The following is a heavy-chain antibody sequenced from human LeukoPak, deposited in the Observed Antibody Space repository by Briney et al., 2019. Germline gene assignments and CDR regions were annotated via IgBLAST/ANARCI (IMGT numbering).Heavy chain of an antibody. Sequence: SESLSLTCSVYGASFSGYYWRWIRQPPGKGLEWIGAINHSGSTNYNPSLKSRVTISVDTSKNQFSLKLSSVTAADTAVYYCAGSVYSSSRGFDYWGQGTLVTVSS. CDR3: AGSVYSSSRGFDY. CDR1: GASFSGYY. CDR2: INHSGST. V-gene: IGHV4-34*01. D-gene: IGHD6-13*01. J-gene: IGHJ4*02.